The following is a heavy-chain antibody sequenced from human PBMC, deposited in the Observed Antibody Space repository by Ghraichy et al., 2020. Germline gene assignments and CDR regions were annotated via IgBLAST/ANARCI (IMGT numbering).Heavy chain of an antibody. CDR1: GFTVSSNY. D-gene: IGHD2-15*01. CDR3: EIVVVATGYFDY. CDR2: IYSGGRT. V-gene: IGHV3-53*01. J-gene: IGHJ4*02. Sequence: GGSLRLSCAASGFTVSSNYMSWVRQAPGKGLEWVSVIYSGGRTYYADSVKGRFTISRDNSKNTLYLQMNSLRAEDTAVYYCEIVVVATGYFDYWGQGTLVTVSS.